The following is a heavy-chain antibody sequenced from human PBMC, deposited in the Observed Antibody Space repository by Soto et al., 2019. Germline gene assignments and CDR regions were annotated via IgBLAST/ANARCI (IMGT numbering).Heavy chain of an antibody. J-gene: IGHJ6*02. CDR2: IYHSGTT. Sequence: SETLSLTCAVSGDSITSIYHWAWIRQPPGRGLEWVASIYHSGTTYYNPSLKSRVTISVDTSKNHFSLKLSSVTAADTAVYYCERGCSGGRDTDHDYGDYDGDYYYYGMDVWGQGTTVTVSS. D-gene: IGHD4-17*01. CDR1: GDSITSIYH. CDR3: ERGCSGGRDTDHDYGDYDGDYYYYGMDV. V-gene: IGHV4-38-2*01.